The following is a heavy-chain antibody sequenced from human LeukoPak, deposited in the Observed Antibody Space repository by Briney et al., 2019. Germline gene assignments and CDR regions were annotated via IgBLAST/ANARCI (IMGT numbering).Heavy chain of an antibody. CDR2: ISCYNGDT. D-gene: IGHD6-19*01. V-gene: IGHV1-18*04. Sequence: ASVKVSCKASGYTFNKYGIGWVRQAPGQGLEWLGWISCYNGDTHYAQNFQGRVTMTTDTSTSTAYMELRSLRSDDTAVYYCARDPSNTSGWYAYFDYWGRGTLVTVSS. CDR1: GYTFNKYG. J-gene: IGHJ4*02. CDR3: ARDPSNTSGWYAYFDY.